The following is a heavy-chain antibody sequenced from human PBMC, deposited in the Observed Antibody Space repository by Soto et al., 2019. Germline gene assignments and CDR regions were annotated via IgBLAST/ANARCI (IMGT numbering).Heavy chain of an antibody. J-gene: IGHJ4*02. CDR3: ARAPVIRFLEWSSWNDY. CDR1: GYTFTSYG. D-gene: IGHD3-3*01. V-gene: IGHV1-18*01. Sequence: ASVKVSCKASGYTFTSYGISWVQQAPGQGLEWMGWISAYNGNTNYAQKLQGRVTMTTDTSTSTAYMELRSLRSDDTAVYYCARAPVIRFLEWSSWNDYWGQGTLVTVSS. CDR2: ISAYNGNT.